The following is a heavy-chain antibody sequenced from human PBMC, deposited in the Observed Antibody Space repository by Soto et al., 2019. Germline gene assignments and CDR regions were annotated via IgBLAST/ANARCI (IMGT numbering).Heavy chain of an antibody. D-gene: IGHD3-3*01. CDR3: ARNGSYYDFGSGYYFGGGMDV. Sequence: SETLSLTCAVYGGSFSGYYWSWIRQPPGKGLEWIGEINHSGSTNYNTSLKSRVTISVGTPKNQFSLKLSSVTAADTAVYYCARNGSYYDFGSGYYFGGGMDVWGQGTTVTVSS. CDR1: GGSFSGYY. V-gene: IGHV4-34*01. CDR2: INHSGST. J-gene: IGHJ6*02.